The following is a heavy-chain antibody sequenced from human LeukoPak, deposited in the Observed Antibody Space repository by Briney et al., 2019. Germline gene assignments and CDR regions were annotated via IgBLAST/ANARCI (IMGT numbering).Heavy chain of an antibody. V-gene: IGHV4-61*02. J-gene: IGHJ4*02. CDR1: GGSISSGSYY. Sequence: SETLSLXCTVSGGSISSGSYYWSWIRQPAGKGLEWIGRIYTSGSTNYNPSLKSRVTISVDTSKNQFSLKLSSVTAADTAVYYCAIVSYDYSNYVSLDYWGQGTLVTVSS. CDR2: IYTSGST. CDR3: AIVSYDYSNYVSLDY. D-gene: IGHD4-11*01.